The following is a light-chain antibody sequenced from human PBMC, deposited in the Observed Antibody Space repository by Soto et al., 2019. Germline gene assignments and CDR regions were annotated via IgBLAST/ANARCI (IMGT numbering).Light chain of an antibody. Sequence: EIVLTQSPGTLSLSPGERATISCRASQSVSTRYLAWYQQKPGQAHRLLIYGASSSAIGIPDRFSGSGSGTYFDLTISSLEPEDFAVYSCQQYGNSLYTVGQGTKLEIQ. CDR1: QSVSTRY. CDR3: QQYGNSLYT. J-gene: IGKJ2*01. CDR2: GAS. V-gene: IGKV3-20*01.